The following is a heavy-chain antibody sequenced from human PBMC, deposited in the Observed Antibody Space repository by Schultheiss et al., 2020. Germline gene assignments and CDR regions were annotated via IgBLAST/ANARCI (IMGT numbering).Heavy chain of an antibody. CDR3: ASWDGSGSSDYYYYYMDV. Sequence: SVKVSCKASGGTFSSYAISWVRQAPGQGLEWMGGIIPIFGTANYAQKFQGRVTINADESTSTAYMELSSLRSEDTAVYYCASWDGSGSSDYYYYYMDVWGKGTTVTVSS. V-gene: IGHV1-69*13. D-gene: IGHD3-10*01. CDR2: IIPIFGTA. CDR1: GGTFSSYA. J-gene: IGHJ6*03.